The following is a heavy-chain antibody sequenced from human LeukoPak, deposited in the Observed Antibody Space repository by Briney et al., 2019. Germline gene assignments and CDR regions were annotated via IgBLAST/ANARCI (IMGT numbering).Heavy chain of an antibody. CDR3: AKDGGLWVSAHWGDS. J-gene: IGHJ4*02. CDR2: ITTGDGNT. Sequence: GGSLRLSCPASGFTFSSYTMTWVRQAPGKGLKWVSTITTGDGNTYYADSVKGRFTVSRDDSKNTLYLQMNSLRAEDTAVYYCAKDGGLWVSAHWGDSWGRGTLVTVSS. V-gene: IGHV3-23*01. D-gene: IGHD7-27*01. CDR1: GFTFSSYT.